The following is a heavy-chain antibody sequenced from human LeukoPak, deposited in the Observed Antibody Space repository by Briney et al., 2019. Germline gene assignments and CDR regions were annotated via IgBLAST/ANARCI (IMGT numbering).Heavy chain of an antibody. V-gene: IGHV4-4*02. Sequence: PSETLSLTCTVSLDSTTSNFWSWVRQPPGKGLEWIGEIHRSGSPNYNPSLQSRVTISIDRSRNQIVLELSSVTAADTAVYYCARSLGYCSAGSCFPFDYWGQGTLVTVSS. CDR3: ARSLGYCSAGSCFPFDY. CDR2: IHRSGSP. D-gene: IGHD2-15*01. J-gene: IGHJ4*02. CDR1: LDSTTSNF.